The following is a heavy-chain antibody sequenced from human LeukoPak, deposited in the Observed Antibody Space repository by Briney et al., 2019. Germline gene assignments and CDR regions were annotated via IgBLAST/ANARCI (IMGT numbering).Heavy chain of an antibody. CDR2: IYWDDDK. V-gene: IGHV2-5*02. CDR1: GFSLSTSGVG. Sequence: SGPTLVNPTQTLTLTCTFSGFSLSTSGVGVGWIRQPPGKALEWLAVIYWDDDKRYSPSLKSRLTITKDTSKKQVVLTMTNMDPVDTATYYCVHRGLEGFDYWGQGTLVTVSS. D-gene: IGHD1-1*01. J-gene: IGHJ4*02. CDR3: VHRGLEGFDY.